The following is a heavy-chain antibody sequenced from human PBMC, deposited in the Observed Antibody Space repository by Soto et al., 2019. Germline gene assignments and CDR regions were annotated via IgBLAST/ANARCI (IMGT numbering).Heavy chain of an antibody. Sequence: GGSLRLSCAASGFSVSDYAMSWVRQAPGKGLEWVSSISGGGDGTYYGDPVKGRFTLSRDTSQKTLYLQMNNLRGEDTAVYFCTKSRRSVLMVYGFGGMDVWGRGTTVTVSS. CDR2: ISGGGDGT. V-gene: IGHV3-23*01. CDR3: TKSRRSVLMVYGFGGMDV. J-gene: IGHJ6*02. CDR1: GFSVSDYA. D-gene: IGHD2-8*01.